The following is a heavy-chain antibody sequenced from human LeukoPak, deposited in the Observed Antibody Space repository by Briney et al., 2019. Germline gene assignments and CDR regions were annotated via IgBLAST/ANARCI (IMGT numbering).Heavy chain of an antibody. V-gene: IGHV1-2*02. CDR3: ARYGSGSHLNY. Sequence: ASVKVSCKASGYTFTGYYMHWVRQAPGQGLEWMGWINPNSGGTNYAQKFQGRVTMTKDTSTSTVYMELSSLRSEDTAVYYCARYGSGSHLNYWGQGTLVTVSS. D-gene: IGHD3-10*01. CDR1: GYTFTGYY. CDR2: INPNSGGT. J-gene: IGHJ4*02.